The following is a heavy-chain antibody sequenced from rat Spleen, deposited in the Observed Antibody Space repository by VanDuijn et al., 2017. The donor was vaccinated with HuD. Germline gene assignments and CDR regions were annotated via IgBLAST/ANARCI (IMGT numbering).Heavy chain of an antibody. CDR3: VRQGYLRDWYFDF. J-gene: IGHJ1*01. D-gene: IGHD2-5*01. V-gene: IGHV5-31*01. Sequence: EVQLVESGGGLVQPGRSLKLSCVASGFTFNNYWMTWIRPAPGKGLEWVASITNAAGKVHYPDSVKGRFTISRDNGKSILYLEMDSLRSEDMATYYCVRQGYLRDWYFDFWGPGTMVTVSS. CDR2: ITNAAGKV. CDR1: GFTFNNYW.